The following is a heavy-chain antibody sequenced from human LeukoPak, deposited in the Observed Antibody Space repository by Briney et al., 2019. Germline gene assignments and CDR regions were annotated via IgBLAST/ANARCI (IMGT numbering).Heavy chain of an antibody. J-gene: IGHJ5*02. CDR2: ISGSGGYT. Sequence: GGSLRLSCAASGFTFSSYAMSWVRQAPGKGLEWVSAISGSGGYTYYGDSVKGRFTISRDNSKNTLYLQLNSLRAEDTAVYYCARASDPWLQLTWGQGTLVTVSS. CDR3: ARASDPWLQLT. D-gene: IGHD5-24*01. CDR1: GFTFSSYA. V-gene: IGHV3-23*01.